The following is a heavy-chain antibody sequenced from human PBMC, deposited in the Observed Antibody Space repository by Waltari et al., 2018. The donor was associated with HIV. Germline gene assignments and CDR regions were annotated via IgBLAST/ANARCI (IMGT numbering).Heavy chain of an antibody. V-gene: IGHV4-34*01. CDR1: GGSFSGYY. J-gene: IGHJ3*02. Sequence: QVQLQQWGAGLLKPSETLSLTCAVYGGSFSGYYWSWIRQPPGKGLEWIGEINHSGSTNYNPSRKSRVTISVDTSKNQFSLKLSSVTAADTAVYYCELLCSSTSCYKEGDAFDIWGQGTMVTVSS. CDR3: ELLCSSTSCYKEGDAFDI. CDR2: INHSGST. D-gene: IGHD2-2*02.